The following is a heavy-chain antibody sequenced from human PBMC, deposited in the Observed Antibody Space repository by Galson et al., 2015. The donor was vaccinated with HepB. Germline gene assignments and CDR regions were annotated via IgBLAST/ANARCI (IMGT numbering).Heavy chain of an antibody. J-gene: IGHJ4*02. CDR1: GFTFSSYS. D-gene: IGHD4-23*01. CDR2: ISSSSTI. V-gene: IGHV3-48*04. Sequence: SLRLSCAASGFTFSSYSMNWVRQAPGKGLEWVSYISSSSTIYYADSVKGRFTISRDNAKNSLYLQMNSLRAEDTAVYYCARETRSTYGGSVDYWGQGTLVTVSS. CDR3: ARETRSTYGGSVDY.